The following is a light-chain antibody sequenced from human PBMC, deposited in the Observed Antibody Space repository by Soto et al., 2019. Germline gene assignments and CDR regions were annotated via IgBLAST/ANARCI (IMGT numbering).Light chain of an antibody. Sequence: EIVLTQSPGTLSPSPGERATLSCRASQSVSSNYLAWYQQEPGQAPRLLIYGASSRATGIPDRFSGSGSGTDFTLTISRLEPEDSAVYYCQQYGTSPLTFGGGTKVDIK. J-gene: IGKJ4*02. CDR2: GAS. V-gene: IGKV3-20*01. CDR3: QQYGTSPLT. CDR1: QSVSSNY.